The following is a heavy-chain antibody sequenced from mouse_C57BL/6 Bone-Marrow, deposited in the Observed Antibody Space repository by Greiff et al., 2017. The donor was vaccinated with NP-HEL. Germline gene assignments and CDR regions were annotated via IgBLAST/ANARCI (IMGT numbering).Heavy chain of an antibody. CDR1: GYSITSGYD. J-gene: IGHJ2*01. D-gene: IGHD1-1*01. Sequence: EVKLQESGPGMVKPSQSLSLTCTVTGYSITSGYDWHWIRHFPGNKLEWMGYISYSGSTNYNPSLKSRISITHDTSKNHFFLKLNSVTTEDTATYYCARGFTTVVDYWGQGTTLTVSS. CDR2: ISYSGST. V-gene: IGHV3-1*01. CDR3: ARGFTTVVDY.